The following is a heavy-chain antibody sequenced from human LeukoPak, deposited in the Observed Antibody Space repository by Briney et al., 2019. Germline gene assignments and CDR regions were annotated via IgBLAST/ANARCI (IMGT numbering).Heavy chain of an antibody. CDR2: IYYSGST. Sequence: SETLSLTCTVSGGSISSYYWSWIRQPPGKGLEWIGYIYYSGSTNYNPSLKSRVTISVDTSKNQFSLKLSSVTAADTAVYYCARHAGIAAAGHRGEHWFDPWGQGTLVTVSS. D-gene: IGHD6-13*01. CDR3: ARHAGIAAAGHRGEHWFDP. CDR1: GGSISSYY. J-gene: IGHJ5*02. V-gene: IGHV4-59*08.